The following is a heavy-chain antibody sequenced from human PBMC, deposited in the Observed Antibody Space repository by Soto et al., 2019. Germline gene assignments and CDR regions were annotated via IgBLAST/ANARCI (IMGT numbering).Heavy chain of an antibody. CDR2: INAGTGNT. V-gene: IGHV1-3*01. CDR1: GYTFTSYS. D-gene: IGHD3-22*01. CDR3: ARVLYYYDSSGYYVAGLDY. Sequence: ASVKVSCKASGYTFTSYSMHWVRQAPGQRLEWMGWINAGTGNTKYSQKYQGRVTITRDTSASTAYMELSSLRSEDTAVYYCARVLYYYDSSGYYVAGLDYWGQGTLVTVSS. J-gene: IGHJ4*02.